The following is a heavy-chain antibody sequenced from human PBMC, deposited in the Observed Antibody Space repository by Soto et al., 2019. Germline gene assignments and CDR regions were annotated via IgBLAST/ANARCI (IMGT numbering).Heavy chain of an antibody. CDR1: GFSFRSYY. J-gene: IGHJ4*02. Sequence: EVQLVESGGGLVKPGGSLRLSCAASGFSFRSYYLNWVRQAPGRGLEWVSSISPSSSFLSYADSVKGRFTISRDNAKSSVHLNMNSLRAEDTAVYFCARVGTDYGSGSPYYSDYWGQGTLVTVSS. D-gene: IGHD3-10*01. CDR2: ISPSSSFL. V-gene: IGHV3-21*06. CDR3: ARVGTDYGSGSPYYSDY.